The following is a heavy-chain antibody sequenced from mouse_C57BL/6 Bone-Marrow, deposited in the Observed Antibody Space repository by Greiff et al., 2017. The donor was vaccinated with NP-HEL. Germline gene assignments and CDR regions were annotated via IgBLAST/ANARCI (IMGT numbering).Heavy chain of an antibody. CDR1: GYTFTGYW. D-gene: IGHD1-1*01. V-gene: IGHV1-9*01. CDR3: AGSLHYYGSSPYYFDY. CDR2: ILPGSGST. Sequence: VQLQESGAELMKPGASVKLSCKATGYTFTGYWIEWVKQRPGHGLEWIGEILPGSGSTNYNEKFKGKATFTADTSSNTAYMQLSSLTTEDSAIYYCAGSLHYYGSSPYYFDYWGQGTTLTVSS. J-gene: IGHJ2*01.